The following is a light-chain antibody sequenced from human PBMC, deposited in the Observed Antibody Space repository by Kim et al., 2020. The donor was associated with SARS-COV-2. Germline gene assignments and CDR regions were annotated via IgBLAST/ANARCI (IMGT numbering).Light chain of an antibody. Sequence: GQAVTISCTGTGSDIDDYTYDSGYQQKPDKAPMMVINDGTKRTVGVPSRFSGARSGSAASLPISGRQAEDEADYYCCSYAGACTWVFGGGTQLTVL. CDR1: GSDIDDYTY. J-gene: IGLJ3*02. CDR2: DGT. V-gene: IGLV2-11*01. CDR3: CSYAGACTWV.